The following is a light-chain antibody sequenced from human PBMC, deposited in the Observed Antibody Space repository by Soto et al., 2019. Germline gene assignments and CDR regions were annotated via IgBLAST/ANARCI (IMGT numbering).Light chain of an antibody. V-gene: IGKV1-5*01. J-gene: IGKJ1*01. CDR2: AAS. Sequence: DIEMPQSPSTLSASVGDRVTITCRASQSIANWLAWYQHKPGKAPKLLVYAASTLEPGVPSRFSGSGSGTEFTLSINSLQPDEFATYFCQQFSSYSTFGKGTRVEIK. CDR1: QSIANW. CDR3: QQFSSYST.